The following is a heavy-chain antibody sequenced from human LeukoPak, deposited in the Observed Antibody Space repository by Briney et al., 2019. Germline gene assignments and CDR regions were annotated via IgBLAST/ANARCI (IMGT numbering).Heavy chain of an antibody. V-gene: IGHV4-61*02. J-gene: IGHJ5*02. CDR1: GDSISSGDYY. Sequence: SETLSLTCTVSGDSISSGDYYWSWIRQPAGKGLEWIGRISSSGSTNYNPSLKSRVTISVDTSKNQFSLKLSSVTAADTAVYYCARGSPYSSSWYEDWFDPWGQGTLVTVSS. CDR2: ISSSGST. D-gene: IGHD6-13*01. CDR3: ARGSPYSSSWYEDWFDP.